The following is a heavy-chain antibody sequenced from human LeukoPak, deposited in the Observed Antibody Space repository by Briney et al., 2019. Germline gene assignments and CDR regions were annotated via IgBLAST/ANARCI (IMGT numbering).Heavy chain of an antibody. D-gene: IGHD5-12*01. V-gene: IGHV1-69*01. Sequence: SVKVSCKASGGTFSSYAISWVRQAPGQGLEWMGGIIPIFGTANYAQKFQGRVTITADESTSTAYMELSSLRSEETAVYYCARDGYSGYQGGPGFDYWGQGTLVTVSS. CDR1: GGTFSSYA. J-gene: IGHJ4*02. CDR2: IIPIFGTA. CDR3: ARDGYSGYQGGPGFDY.